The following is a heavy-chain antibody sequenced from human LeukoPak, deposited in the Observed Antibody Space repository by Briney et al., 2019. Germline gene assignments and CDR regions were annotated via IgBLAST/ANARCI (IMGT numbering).Heavy chain of an antibody. D-gene: IGHD3-10*01. CDR3: ARGSALGAYFDY. CDR1: GFTFSSYW. V-gene: IGHV3-74*01. CDR2: VHSDGSPT. Sequence: GGSLRLSCAASGFTFSSYWMHCVRQAPGKGLVLVSRVHSDGSPTTYADSVKGRFTSSRDNAKNTVYLQMNSLRAEDTAVYYCARGSALGAYFDYWGQGTLVTVSS. J-gene: IGHJ4*02.